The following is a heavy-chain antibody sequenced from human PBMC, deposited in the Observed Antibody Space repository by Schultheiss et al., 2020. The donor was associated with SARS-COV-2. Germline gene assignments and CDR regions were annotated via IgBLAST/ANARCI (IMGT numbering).Heavy chain of an antibody. CDR1: GGSISSYY. Sequence: SQTLSLTCTVSGGSISSYYWSWIRQPAGKGLEWIGEINHSGTTNYNPSLKSRVTISVDTSKNQFSLQLNSVTPEDTAVYYCARDGSSGYYSWFDPWGQGTLVTVSS. CDR3: ARDGSSGYYSWFDP. J-gene: IGHJ5*02. D-gene: IGHD3-22*01. CDR2: INHSGTT. V-gene: IGHV4-59*12.